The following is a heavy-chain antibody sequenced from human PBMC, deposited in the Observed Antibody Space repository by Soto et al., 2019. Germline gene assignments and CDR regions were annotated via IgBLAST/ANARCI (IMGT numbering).Heavy chain of an antibody. J-gene: IGHJ1*01. V-gene: IGHV1-8*01. CDR1: GYTFTSYD. Sequence: QVQLVQSGAEVKKPGASVKVSCKASGYTFTSYDINCVREDTGQGLEWMGWMTPNSGNTGYAQKLQCRVTMTRNTSISTAYMELSSLRCEDTAVYYCAIGDCSSTSCYVFFAEYFHHWGQGTLVTVSS. CDR3: AIGDCSSTSCYVFFAEYFHH. CDR2: MTPNSGNT. D-gene: IGHD2-2*01.